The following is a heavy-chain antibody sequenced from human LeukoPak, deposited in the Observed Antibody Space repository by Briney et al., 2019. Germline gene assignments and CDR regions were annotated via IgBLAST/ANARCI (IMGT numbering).Heavy chain of an antibody. V-gene: IGHV3-21*01. CDR3: ARVRYCSGGSCGSYFDY. CDR2: ISSSSSYI. J-gene: IGHJ4*02. CDR1: GFTFSNYG. D-gene: IGHD2-15*01. Sequence: GGSLRLSCAASGFTFSNYGLSWVRQAPGKGLEWVSSISSSSSYIYYADSVKGRFTISRDNAKNSLYLQMNSLRAEDTAVYYCARVRYCSGGSCGSYFDYWGQGTLVTVSS.